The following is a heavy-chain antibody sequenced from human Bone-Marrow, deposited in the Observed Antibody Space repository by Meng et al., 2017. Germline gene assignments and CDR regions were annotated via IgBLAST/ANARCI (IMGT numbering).Heavy chain of an antibody. CDR2: INHSGSA. Sequence: QVQLQQGGAGPLKPSQTLSLTCAVYGGSFSGYYWSWIRQPPGKGLEWIGEINHSGSANYNPSLKSRVTISVDTSKNQFSLKLSSVTAADTAVYYCARDGGTMIVVSWFDPWGQGTLVTV. V-gene: IGHV4-34*01. D-gene: IGHD3-22*01. CDR1: GGSFSGYY. J-gene: IGHJ5*02. CDR3: ARDGGTMIVVSWFDP.